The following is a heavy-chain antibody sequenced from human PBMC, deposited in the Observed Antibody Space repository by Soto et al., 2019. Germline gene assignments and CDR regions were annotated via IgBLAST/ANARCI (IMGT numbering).Heavy chain of an antibody. V-gene: IGHV1-69*13. CDR1: GGTFSSYA. J-gene: IGHJ4*02. D-gene: IGHD1-26*01. CDR3: ARDGSNYGPYYFDY. Sequence: SVKVSCKASGGTFSSYAISWVRQAPGQGLEWMGGIIPIFGTANYAQKFQGRVTITADESTSTAYMELNSLRAEDTAVYYCARDGSNYGPYYFDYWGQGTLVTVSS. CDR2: IIPIFGTA.